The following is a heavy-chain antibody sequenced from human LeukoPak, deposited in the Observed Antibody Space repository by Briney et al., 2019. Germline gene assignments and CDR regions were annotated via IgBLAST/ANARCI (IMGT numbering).Heavy chain of an antibody. CDR1: GFTFSSYE. CDR3: ASYGSGSYYKRSDY. Sequence: GGSLRLSCAASGFTFSSYEMNWVRQAPGKGLEWVSYISSSGSTIYYADSVKGRFTISRDNAKNSLYLQMNSLRAEDTAVYYCASYGSGSYYKRSDYWGQGTLVTVSS. J-gene: IGHJ4*02. V-gene: IGHV3-48*03. D-gene: IGHD3-10*01. CDR2: ISSSGSTI.